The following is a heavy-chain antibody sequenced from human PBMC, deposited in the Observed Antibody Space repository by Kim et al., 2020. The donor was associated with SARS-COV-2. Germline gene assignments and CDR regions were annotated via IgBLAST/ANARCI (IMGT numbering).Heavy chain of an antibody. V-gene: IGHV3-21*01. CDR3: ASNITGIQRAFDI. CDR2: ISSSSSYI. D-gene: IGHD1-20*01. Sequence: GGSLRLSCAASGFTFSSYSMNWVRQAPGKGLEWVSSISSSSSYIYYADSVKGRFTISRDNAKNSLYLQMNSLRAEDTAVYYCASNITGIQRAFDIWGQGTMVTVSS. CDR1: GFTFSSYS. J-gene: IGHJ3*02.